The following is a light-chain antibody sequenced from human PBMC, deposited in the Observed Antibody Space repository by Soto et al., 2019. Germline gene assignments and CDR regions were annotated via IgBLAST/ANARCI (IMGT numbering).Light chain of an antibody. J-gene: IGKJ5*01. V-gene: IGKV3-20*01. CDR3: QQYGRT. CDR2: AAS. CDR1: QSISTNY. Sequence: EIVLTQSPGTLSLSPGESATLSCRVSQSISTNYLAWYQQKPGQAPRLLIYAASSRLTGIPDRFSGSGSGTDFTLTISRLEPEDFAVYYCQQYGRTFGQGTRPEIK.